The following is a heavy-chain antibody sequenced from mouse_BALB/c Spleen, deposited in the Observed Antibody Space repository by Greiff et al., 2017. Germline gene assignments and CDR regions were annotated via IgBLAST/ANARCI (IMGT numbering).Heavy chain of an antibody. CDR2: INPSSGYT. Sequence: VQRVESGAELARPGASVKMSCKASGYTFTSYTMHWVKQRPGQGLEWIGYINPSSGYTNYNQKFKDKATLTADKSSSTAYMQLSSLTSEDSAVYYCAKDSSGYLDYWGQGTSVTVSS. D-gene: IGHD3-2*01. J-gene: IGHJ4*01. V-gene: IGHV1-4*01. CDR3: AKDSSGYLDY. CDR1: GYTFTSYT.